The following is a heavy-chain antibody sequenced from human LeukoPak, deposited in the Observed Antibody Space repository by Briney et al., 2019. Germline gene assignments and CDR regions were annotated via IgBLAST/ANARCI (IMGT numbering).Heavy chain of an antibody. CDR3: ARNRGGGSGYSDY. Sequence: GGSLRLSCAASVFTFSSYAMTWVRQAPGKGLEWVSTISVSGGSSYYADSVKGRFTVSKDNAKNLLYLQMNSLRAEDTAMYYCARNRGGGSGYSDYWGQGTLVTVSS. V-gene: IGHV3-23*01. CDR1: VFTFSSYA. J-gene: IGHJ4*02. CDR2: ISVSGGSS. D-gene: IGHD3-22*01.